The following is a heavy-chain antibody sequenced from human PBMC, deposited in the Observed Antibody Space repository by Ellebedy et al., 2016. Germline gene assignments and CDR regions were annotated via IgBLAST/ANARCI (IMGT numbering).Heavy chain of an antibody. CDR3: ARQGDYKADY. CDR2: IYPGDSDT. J-gene: IGHJ4*02. Sequence: GESLKISXKASGYRFNNYWIGWVRHMPGKGLEWMGIIYPGDSDTKYSPSFQGRVTVSADRSISTAYLQWSSLKASDTAMYYCARQGDYKADYWGQGTLVTVSS. CDR1: GYRFNNYW. D-gene: IGHD4-11*01. V-gene: IGHV5-51*01.